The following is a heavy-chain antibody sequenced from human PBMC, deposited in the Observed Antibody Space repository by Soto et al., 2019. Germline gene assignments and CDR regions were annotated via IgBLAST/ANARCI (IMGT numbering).Heavy chain of an antibody. CDR1: GYRFTSYW. Sequence: GESLKISCRTSGYRFTSYWIAWVRQMPGKGLEWMGIIFPSDSDTRYSPSFQGQVTISADRSTSTVFLQWASLKASDTAVYFCARKDKSGYFNWFDPWGQGTMVTVSS. CDR2: IFPSDSDT. V-gene: IGHV5-51*01. J-gene: IGHJ5*02. CDR3: ARKDKSGYFNWFDP. D-gene: IGHD3-22*01.